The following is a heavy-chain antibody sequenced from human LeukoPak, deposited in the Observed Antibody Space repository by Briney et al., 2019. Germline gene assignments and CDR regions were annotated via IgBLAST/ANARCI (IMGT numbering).Heavy chain of an antibody. J-gene: IGHJ4*02. CDR1: GGSLSSSSYY. V-gene: IGHV4-39*07. CDR3: ARRRYSSSPVDFDY. D-gene: IGHD6-13*01. Sequence: PSETLSLTCTVSGGSLSSSSYYWGWIRQPPGKGLEWIGSIYYSGSTYYNPSLKSRVTITVDTSKNQFSLKLSSVTAADTAVYYCARRRYSSSPVDFDYWGQGTLVTVSS. CDR2: IYYSGST.